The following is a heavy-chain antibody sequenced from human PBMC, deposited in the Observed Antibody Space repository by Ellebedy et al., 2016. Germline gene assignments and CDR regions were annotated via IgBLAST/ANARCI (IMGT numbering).Heavy chain of an antibody. CDR3: ARGGQSFGQLTYFHY. V-gene: IGHV4-39*07. D-gene: IGHD3-10*01. CDR1: DDSISSSSYY. Sequence: ESLKISCTVSDDSISSSSYYWCFIRQPPGKGLEWIASIYYAGSTYYNPSLKSRVTMSVDTSRNQFFLNLTSVTAADTAVYYCARGGQSFGQLTYFHYWGQGTLVTVSS. J-gene: IGHJ4*02. CDR2: IYYAGST.